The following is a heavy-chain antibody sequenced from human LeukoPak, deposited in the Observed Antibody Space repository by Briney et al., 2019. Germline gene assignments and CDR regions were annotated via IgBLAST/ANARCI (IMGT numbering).Heavy chain of an antibody. CDR1: NGSMSSHH. V-gene: IGHV4-4*07. CDR2: IYTSGST. J-gene: IGHJ6*03. D-gene: IGHD3-3*02. Sequence: PSETLSLTCTVSNGSMSSHHWSWLRQPAGKGLEWIGRIYTSGSTNYNPSLKSRVTMSVDTSKNQFSLKMTSVTAADTAVYYCARAPFNYYMDVWGKGTTVTVSS. CDR3: ARAPFNYYMDV.